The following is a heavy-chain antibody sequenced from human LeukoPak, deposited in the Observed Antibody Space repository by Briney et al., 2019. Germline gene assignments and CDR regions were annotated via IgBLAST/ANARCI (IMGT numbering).Heavy chain of an antibody. CDR1: GYTFTNHG. V-gene: IGHV1-18*01. CDR3: ARDEGYCTITTCYRNWFDP. D-gene: IGHD2-2*01. Sequence: ASLKVSCKASGYTFTNHGISWVRQAPGQGLEWMGWISTYYGNTNYAQKLQGRVTMTTDTSTSTAFMELRSLRSDDTAVYYCARDEGYCTITTCYRNWFDPWGQGTLVTVSS. CDR2: ISTYYGNT. J-gene: IGHJ5*02.